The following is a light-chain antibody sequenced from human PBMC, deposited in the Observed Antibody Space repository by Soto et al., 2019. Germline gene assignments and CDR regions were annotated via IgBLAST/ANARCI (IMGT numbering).Light chain of an antibody. CDR2: AAS. Sequence: DIQMTQSPSSVSASVGDRVTITCRASQGIGNWLAWYQQTPGKAPRLLIYAASSLQRGVPSRFSGSGSGTEFTLTISGLQPEDFATYYCRQASSCPKFTFGPGTKVDVK. J-gene: IGKJ3*01. CDR1: QGIGNW. V-gene: IGKV1-12*01. CDR3: RQASSCPKFT.